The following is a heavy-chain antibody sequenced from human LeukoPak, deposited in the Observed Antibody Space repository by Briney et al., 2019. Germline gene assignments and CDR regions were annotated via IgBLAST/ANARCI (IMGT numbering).Heavy chain of an antibody. J-gene: IGHJ5*02. V-gene: IGHV1-2*02. D-gene: IGHD3-10*01. CDR1: GYTFTGYY. CDR3: ARIAGHTLVRARDSWFDP. CDR2: INPKNGDT. Sequence: ASVTVSCKASGYTFTGYYIHWVRQAPGQGPEWMGWINPKNGDTNYAQKFQTRVTMTGDTSISTAYMELRRLRSDDTAVFYCARIAGHTLVRARDSWFDPWGQGTLVTVSS.